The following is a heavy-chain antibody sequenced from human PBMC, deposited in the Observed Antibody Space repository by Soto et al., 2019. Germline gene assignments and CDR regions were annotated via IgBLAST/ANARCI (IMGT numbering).Heavy chain of an antibody. J-gene: IGHJ6*03. CDR3: AKEEGIAAAGLFYYYYYYMDV. Sequence: LRLSCAASGFTFSSYSMNWVRQAPGKGLEWVSYISSSGSSTYYADSVKGRFTISRDNSKNTLYLQMNSLRAEDTAVYYCAKEEGIAAAGLFYYYYYYMDVWGKGTTVTVSS. CDR2: ISSSGSST. V-gene: IGHV3-48*01. CDR1: GFTFSSYS. D-gene: IGHD6-13*01.